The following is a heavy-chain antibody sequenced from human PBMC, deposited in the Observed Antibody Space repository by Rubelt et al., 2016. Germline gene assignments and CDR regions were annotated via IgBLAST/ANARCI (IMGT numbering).Heavy chain of an antibody. CDR2: IYYSGST. V-gene: IGHV4-34*01. CDR1: GGSFSGYY. D-gene: IGHD5-24*01. Sequence: QVQLQQWGAGLLKPSETLSLTCAVYGGSFSGYYWSWIRQPPGKGLEWIGYIYYSGSTNYNPSLKSRVTVSGDTSKNQCSLKLSAVTAADTAVYYCARRHGMATNPFDYWGQGTLVTVSS. J-gene: IGHJ4*02. CDR3: ARRHGMATNPFDY.